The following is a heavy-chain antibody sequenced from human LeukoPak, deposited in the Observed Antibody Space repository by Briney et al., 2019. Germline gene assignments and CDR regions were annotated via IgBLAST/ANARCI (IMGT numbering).Heavy chain of an antibody. D-gene: IGHD3-10*01. J-gene: IGHJ3*01. Sequence: SGTLSLTCAVSGGSISSSNWWSWIRQPPGKGLEWIGSIYYSGSTYYNPSLKSRVTISVDTSKNQFSLKLSSVTAADTAVYYCARCNYYGSGSYHEGFFRFWGQGTMVTVSS. CDR3: ARCNYYGSGSYHEGFFRF. V-gene: IGHV4-39*01. CDR2: IYYSGST. CDR1: GGSISSSNW.